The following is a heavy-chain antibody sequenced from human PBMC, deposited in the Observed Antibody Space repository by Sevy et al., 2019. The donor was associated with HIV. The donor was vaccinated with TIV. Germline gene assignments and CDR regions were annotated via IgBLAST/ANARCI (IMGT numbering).Heavy chain of an antibody. V-gene: IGHV3-23*01. CDR1: GFTFDSFA. D-gene: IGHD5-18*01. CDR3: AKKMGGGSGMAFLDDF. Sequence: GGSLRLSCAASGFTFDSFAMGWVRQAPGKGLDWISVISGTGDYTYYADSVKGRFTISRDNSKNTLFLQMNSLRAEDTAIFYCAKKMGGGSGMAFLDDFWGQGTLVTVSS. J-gene: IGHJ4*02. CDR2: ISGTGDYT.